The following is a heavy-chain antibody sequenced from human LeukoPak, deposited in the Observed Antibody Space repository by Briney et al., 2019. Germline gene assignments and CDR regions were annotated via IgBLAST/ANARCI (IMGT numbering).Heavy chain of an antibody. CDR2: IKPDGSEK. J-gene: IGHJ6*02. V-gene: IGHV3-7*04. Sequence: LTLSCAASGCSLSVEWGKWVGHAGGQVLEKITNIKPDGSEKDYVDSLKGRFTISRDNAKNSLYLQVNSLRAEDTAVYYCARFGVAYGVDVWGQGTTVTVSS. D-gene: IGHD2-15*01. CDR1: GCSLSVEW. CDR3: ARFGVAYGVDV.